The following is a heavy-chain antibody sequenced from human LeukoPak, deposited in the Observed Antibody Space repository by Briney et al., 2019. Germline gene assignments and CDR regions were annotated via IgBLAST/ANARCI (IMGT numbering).Heavy chain of an antibody. D-gene: IGHD1-14*01. Sequence: PGGSLRLSCAASGFTFSSYAMSWVRQAPGKGLEWVSAISGSGGSTYYPDSVKGRFTISRDNSKNTLYLQMNSLRAEDTAVYYCAKKLPKAPLLPQKPGPFDYWGQGSLVTVCS. CDR1: GFTFSSYA. V-gene: IGHV3-23*01. CDR2: ISGSGGST. J-gene: IGHJ4*02. CDR3: AKKLPKAPLLPQKPGPFDY.